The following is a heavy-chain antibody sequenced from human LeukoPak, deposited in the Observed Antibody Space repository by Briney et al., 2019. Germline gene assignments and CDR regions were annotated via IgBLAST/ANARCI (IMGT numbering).Heavy chain of an antibody. CDR3: ARGVSVMGTRRYCSGGSCYPHAPAWFDP. V-gene: IGHV4-4*09. CDR1: GGSISGFY. J-gene: IGHJ5*02. CDR2: IYTSGSS. Sequence: SETLSLTCTVSGGSISGFYWSWIRQPPGKGLEWIGYIYTSGSSKYNPSLKGRVAISVDTSKNQFSLKLSSVTAADTAVYYCARGVSVMGTRRYCSGGSCYPHAPAWFDPWGQGTLVTVSS. D-gene: IGHD2-15*01.